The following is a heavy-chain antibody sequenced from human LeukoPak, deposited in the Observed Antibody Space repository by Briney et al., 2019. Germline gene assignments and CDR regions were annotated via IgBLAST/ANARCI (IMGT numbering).Heavy chain of an antibody. CDR1: GFTFSTYG. J-gene: IGHJ4*02. Sequence: GVSLRLSCAASGFTFSTYGMSWVRQAPGKGLEWVSVISGSGGSTYDADSVKGRFTISRDNSKNTLYLQMNSLRAEDTAVYYCAKDLEATPYYFDYWGQGTLVTVSS. D-gene: IGHD5-12*01. CDR2: ISGSGGST. V-gene: IGHV3-23*01. CDR3: AKDLEATPYYFDY.